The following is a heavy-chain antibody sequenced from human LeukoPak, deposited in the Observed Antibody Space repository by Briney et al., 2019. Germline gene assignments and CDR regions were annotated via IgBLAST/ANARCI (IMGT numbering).Heavy chain of an antibody. CDR2: IYYSGST. J-gene: IGHJ6*02. D-gene: IGHD6-13*01. V-gene: IGHV4-61*08. CDR3: ARHQPGVGAQLVPESSPYGMDV. CDR1: GGSISSGGYS. Sequence: SETLSLTCAVSGGSISSGGYSWSWIRQPPGKGLEWIGYIYYSGSTNYNPSLKSRVTISVDTSKNQFSLKLSSVTAADTAVYYCARHQPGVGAQLVPESSPYGMDVWGQGTTVTVSS.